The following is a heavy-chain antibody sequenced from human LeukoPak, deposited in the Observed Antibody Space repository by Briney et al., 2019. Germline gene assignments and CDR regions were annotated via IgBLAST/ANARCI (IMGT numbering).Heavy chain of an antibody. Sequence: GRSLRLSCAASGFTFDDYAMHWVRQAPGKGLEWVSGISWNSGSIGYADSVKGRFTISRDNAKNSLYLQMNSLRAEDTALYYCAKDSASLAVVVSSTDYWGQGTLVTVSS. CDR3: AKDSASLAVVVSSTDY. CDR1: GFTFDDYA. J-gene: IGHJ4*02. V-gene: IGHV3-9*01. CDR2: ISWNSGSI. D-gene: IGHD6-19*01.